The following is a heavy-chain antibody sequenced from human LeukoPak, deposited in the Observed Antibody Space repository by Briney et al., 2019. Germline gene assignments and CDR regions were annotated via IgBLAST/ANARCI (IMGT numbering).Heavy chain of an antibody. Sequence: GRSLRLSCAASRFTFSTFGMHWVRQAPGKGLEWVAVISSDGSSKYYADSVRGRFTISRDNSKDTLYLQMSSLRIEDTAVYYCRAATKYLDYYYDYWGQGTLVTVSS. CDR2: ISSDGSSK. V-gene: IGHV3-30*03. CDR1: RFTFSTFG. J-gene: IGHJ4*02. D-gene: IGHD3-22*01. CDR3: RAATKYLDYYYDY.